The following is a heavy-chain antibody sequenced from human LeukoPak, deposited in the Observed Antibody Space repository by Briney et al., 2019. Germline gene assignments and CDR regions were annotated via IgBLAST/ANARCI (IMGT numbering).Heavy chain of an antibody. Sequence: GASVKVSCKASGYTFTGYYMHWVRQAPGQGLEWMGWINPNSGGTNYAQKFQGWVTMTRDTSISTAYMELSRLRSDDTAVYYCAREYHRREPGYFDYWGQGTLVTVSS. CDR2: INPNSGGT. CDR1: GYTFTGYY. J-gene: IGHJ4*02. V-gene: IGHV1-2*04. D-gene: IGHD1-14*01. CDR3: AREYHRREPGYFDY.